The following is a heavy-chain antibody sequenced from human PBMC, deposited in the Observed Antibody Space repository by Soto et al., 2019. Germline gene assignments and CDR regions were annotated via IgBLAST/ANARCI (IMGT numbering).Heavy chain of an antibody. D-gene: IGHD3-10*01. J-gene: IGHJ6*02. Sequence: GGSLKLSCAASVFPVSSNYMSWVRQAPGKGLEWVSVIYSGGSTYYADSVKGRFTISRDNSKNTLYLQMNSLRAEDTAVYYCARPQLYYYYYGMDVWGQGTTVTVSS. CDR2: IYSGGST. CDR3: ARPQLYYYYYGMDV. V-gene: IGHV3-53*01. CDR1: VFPVSSNY.